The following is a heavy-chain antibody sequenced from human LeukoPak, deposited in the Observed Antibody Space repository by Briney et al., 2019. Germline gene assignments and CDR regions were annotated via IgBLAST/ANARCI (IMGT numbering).Heavy chain of an antibody. V-gene: IGHV3-23*01. J-gene: IGHJ4*02. Sequence: PGGSLRLSCAASGFTFSSYAMSWVRQAPGKGLEWVSAISGSGGSTYYADSVKGRFTISRDNSKNTLYLQMNSLRAEDTAVYYCAKDSIMVRGVTLDYWGQGTLVTVSS. CDR3: AKDSIMVRGVTLDY. CDR1: GFTFSSYA. D-gene: IGHD3-10*01. CDR2: ISGSGGST.